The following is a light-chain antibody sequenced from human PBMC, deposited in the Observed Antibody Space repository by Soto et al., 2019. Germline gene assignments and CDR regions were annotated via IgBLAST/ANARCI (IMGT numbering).Light chain of an antibody. J-gene: IGKJ1*01. CDR3: QQYNKWPWT. Sequence: EIVLTQSPATLSVSPGERGTLPCRASQSVSNNLAWYQQKPGQAPRVLIYGASTRATGIPARFSGTGAGTEFTLTISSLQSEDFAVYYCQQYNKWPWTFGQGTKVDIK. V-gene: IGKV3-15*01. CDR2: GAS. CDR1: QSVSNN.